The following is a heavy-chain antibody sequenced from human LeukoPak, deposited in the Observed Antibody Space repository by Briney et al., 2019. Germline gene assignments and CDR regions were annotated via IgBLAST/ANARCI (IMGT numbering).Heavy chain of an antibody. Sequence: GVSLTLSCGASGFTFSTYCMHWLPQAPGKALVCLSRINSDGSRTNYADSVKGRFTISRDNAKNTLDLQMNSLRAEDTAVYFCARSRWEVVPDYWGQGTLVTVSS. CDR1: GFTFSTYC. D-gene: IGHD1-26*01. CDR3: ARSRWEVVPDY. V-gene: IGHV3-74*01. CDR2: INSDGSRT. J-gene: IGHJ4*02.